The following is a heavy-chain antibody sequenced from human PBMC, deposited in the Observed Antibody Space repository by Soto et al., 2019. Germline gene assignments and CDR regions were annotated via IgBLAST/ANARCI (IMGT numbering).Heavy chain of an antibody. CDR3: AREISGSYGFDY. J-gene: IGHJ4*02. CDR2: LYSGGTT. Sequence: ELQLVESGGGLIQPGGSLRLSCAASGFTVSSNYMSWVRQAPGRGLEWVSVLYSGGTTYYADSVKGRFTISRDNSKNTLYLQMNGLRAEDTAVYYCAREISGSYGFDYWGQGTLVTVSS. V-gene: IGHV3-53*01. D-gene: IGHD3-16*01. CDR1: GFTVSSNY.